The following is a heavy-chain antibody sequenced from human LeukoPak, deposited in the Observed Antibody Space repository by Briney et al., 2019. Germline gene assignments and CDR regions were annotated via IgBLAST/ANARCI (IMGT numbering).Heavy chain of an antibody. Sequence: NPSETLSLTCTVSGGSISSYYWIWIRQPPGKGLEWIGYIYYSGSTNYNPSLKSRVTISVDTSKNQFSLKLSSVTAADTAVYCCARDHLSFGIDYWGQGTLVTVSS. J-gene: IGHJ4*02. CDR3: ARDHLSFGIDY. D-gene: IGHD3-3*01. CDR1: GGSISSYY. CDR2: IYYSGST. V-gene: IGHV4-59*01.